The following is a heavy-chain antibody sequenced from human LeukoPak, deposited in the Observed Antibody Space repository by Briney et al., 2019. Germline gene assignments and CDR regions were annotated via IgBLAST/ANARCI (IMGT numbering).Heavy chain of an antibody. CDR1: GYTFTRYG. Sequence: GASVKVCCKASGYTFTRYGISWVRQAPGQGLEWTGWISAYNGNTNYAQKLQGRVTMTTDTSTSTAYMELRSLRSDDTAVYYCARDLLYCSGGSCYPGAFGYWGQGTLVTVSS. J-gene: IGHJ4*02. CDR3: ARDLLYCSGGSCYPGAFGY. CDR2: ISAYNGNT. V-gene: IGHV1-18*01. D-gene: IGHD2-15*01.